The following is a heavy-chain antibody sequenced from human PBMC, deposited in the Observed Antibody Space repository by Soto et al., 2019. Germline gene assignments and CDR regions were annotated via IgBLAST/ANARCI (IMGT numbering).Heavy chain of an antibody. D-gene: IGHD2-21*01. J-gene: IGHJ4*02. V-gene: IGHV1-69*08. Sequence: QVQLVQSGAKVKKPGSSVKVSCKASGGTFNSHTINWVRQAPGQGLEWMGRVVPLLGIESHPQKFQDRLTITADTSPGTVFMELSNLRSEDTAVYYCTRDRPEKAVVPVPRQHFDSWGQGTLLTVSS. CDR3: TRDRPEKAVVPVPRQHFDS. CDR2: VVPLLGIE. CDR1: GGTFNSHT.